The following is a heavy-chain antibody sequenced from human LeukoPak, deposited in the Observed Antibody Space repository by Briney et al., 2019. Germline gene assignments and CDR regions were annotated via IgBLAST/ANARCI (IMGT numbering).Heavy chain of an antibody. J-gene: IGHJ4*02. V-gene: IGHV3-20*04. CDR2: INWSGGTT. CDR3: ASSGYFGEADYADY. Sequence: PGGSLRLSCAASGFTFKDYGMSWVRQPPGKGLEWVSAINWSGGTTGYADSVKGRFTISRDNAKNSLFLQMNSLRAGDTALYYCASSGYFGEADYADYWGQGTLVTVSS. CDR1: GFTFKDYG. D-gene: IGHD3-10*01.